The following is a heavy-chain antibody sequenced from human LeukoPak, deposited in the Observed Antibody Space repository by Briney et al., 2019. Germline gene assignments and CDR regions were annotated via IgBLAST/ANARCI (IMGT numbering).Heavy chain of an antibody. CDR1: GYTFTSYG. Sequence: ASVKVSCKASGYTFTSYGISWVRQAPGQGLEWMGWISAYNGNTNYAQKLQGSVTMTTDTSTSTAYMELGSLRSDDTAVYYCARPQNSYYDILTGYPALDYWGQGTLVTVSS. CDR2: ISAYNGNT. D-gene: IGHD3-9*01. J-gene: IGHJ4*02. CDR3: ARPQNSYYDILTGYPALDY. V-gene: IGHV1-18*01.